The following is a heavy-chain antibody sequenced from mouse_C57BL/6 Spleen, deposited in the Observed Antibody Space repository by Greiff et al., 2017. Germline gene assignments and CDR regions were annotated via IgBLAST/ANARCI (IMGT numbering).Heavy chain of an antibody. CDR2: IYPGDGGT. Sequence: VQLQQSGPELVKPGASVKISCKASGYAFSSSWMNWVKQRPGKGLEWIGRIYPGDGGTNYNGKFKGKATLTADKASSTAYMQLSSLTSEDSAVYLGARSVTTVVGPGAMDYWGQGTSVTVSS. CDR1: GYAFSSSW. CDR3: ARSVTTVVGPGAMDY. D-gene: IGHD1-1*01. V-gene: IGHV1-82*01. J-gene: IGHJ4*01.